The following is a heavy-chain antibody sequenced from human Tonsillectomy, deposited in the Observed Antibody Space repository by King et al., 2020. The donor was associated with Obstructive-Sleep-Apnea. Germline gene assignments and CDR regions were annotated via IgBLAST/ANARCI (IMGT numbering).Heavy chain of an antibody. CDR3: ARRREYRHDAFDI. V-gene: IGHV4-59*08. D-gene: IGHD3-10*01. J-gene: IGHJ3*02. Sequence: VQLQESGPGLVKPSETLSLTCTVSGGSISSYYWSWIRPPPGKGLEWIGYIYYSGSTNYNPSLKSRVTISVDTSKNQFSLKLSSVTAADTAVYYCARRREYRHDAFDIWGQGTMVTVSS. CDR1: GGSISSYY. CDR2: IYYSGST.